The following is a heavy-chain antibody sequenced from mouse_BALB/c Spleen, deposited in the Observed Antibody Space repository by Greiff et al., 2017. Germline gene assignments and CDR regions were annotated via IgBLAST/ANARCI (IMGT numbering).Heavy chain of an antibody. CDR2: IYPGDGDT. CDR1: GYAFSSYW. V-gene: IGHV1-80*01. CDR3: ARTMPWYFDV. Sequence: QVQLQQSGAELVRPGSSVKISCKASGYAFSSYWMNWVKQRPGQGLEWIGQIYPGDGDTNYNGKFKGKATLTADKSSSTAYMQLSSLTSEDSAVYFCARTMPWYFDVWGAGTTVTVSS. J-gene: IGHJ1*01.